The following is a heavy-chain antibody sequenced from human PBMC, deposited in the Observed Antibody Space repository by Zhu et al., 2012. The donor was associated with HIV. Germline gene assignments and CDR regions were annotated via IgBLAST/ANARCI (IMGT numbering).Heavy chain of an antibody. CDR3: VRGYGAPSYAANWRDRNYFDP. CDR2: INQNLGT. D-gene: IGHD4-11*01. Sequence: QVQLQQWGAGLVKPSETLSLTCAVYGGSLSYYWWSWVRQPPGKGLEWIGEINQNLGTIYKASLKSRVAVSMDASKNQFSLRLTSVTAANTATYYCVRGYGAPSYAANWRDRNYFDPWGQGTLVIVSS. V-gene: IGHV4-34*01. CDR1: GGSLSYYW. J-gene: IGHJ5*02.